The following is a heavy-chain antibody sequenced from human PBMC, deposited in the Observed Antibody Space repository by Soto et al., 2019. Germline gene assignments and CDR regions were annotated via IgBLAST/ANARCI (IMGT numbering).Heavy chain of an antibody. Sequence: QVQLQESGPGLVKPSETLSLTCTVSGGFISSHYWSWLRQPPGKGLEWIGDICYRGSTHYNPSLKSRVTISVDTSKNQFSLRLSSVTAADTAVYYCTRAPRRNYGYPSYLDYWGQRTLVTVSS. J-gene: IGHJ4*02. D-gene: IGHD3-10*01. CDR2: ICYRGST. CDR3: TRAPRRNYGYPSYLDY. V-gene: IGHV4-59*11. CDR1: GGFISSHY.